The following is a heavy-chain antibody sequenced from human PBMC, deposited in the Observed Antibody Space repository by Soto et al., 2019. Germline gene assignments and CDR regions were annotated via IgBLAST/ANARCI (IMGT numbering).Heavy chain of an antibody. D-gene: IGHD2-15*01. Sequence: LSLTCTVSGGSINNNNCYWAWIRQPPGKGLSWIASIYYDGSTYYNSSLKSRVTISRDTSKNHFSLRLTSMTAADTAVYYCATVLVGATRHPDSDSWGQGTLVTVSS. J-gene: IGHJ4*02. CDR3: ATVLVGATRHPDSDS. CDR2: IYYDGST. V-gene: IGHV4-39*02. CDR1: GGSINNNNCY.